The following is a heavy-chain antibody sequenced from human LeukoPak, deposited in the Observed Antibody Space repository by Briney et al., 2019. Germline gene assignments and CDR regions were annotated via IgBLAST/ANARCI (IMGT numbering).Heavy chain of an antibody. J-gene: IGHJ4*02. V-gene: IGHV3-7*03. D-gene: IGHD3-3*01. CDR1: GFTFSSYW. CDR2: IRQDGNEK. Sequence: GSLRLSCAASGFTFSSYWMSWVRQAPGKGLEWVAYIRQDGNEKYYVDSVKGRFIISRDNAKNSLYLQINSLRAEDTAVYFCATSKLEWLFNFYYWGQGTLVTVSS. CDR3: ATSKLEWLFNFYY.